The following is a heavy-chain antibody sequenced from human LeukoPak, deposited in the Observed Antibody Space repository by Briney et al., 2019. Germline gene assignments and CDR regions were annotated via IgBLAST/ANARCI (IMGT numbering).Heavy chain of an antibody. CDR1: GGSISGTNW. CDR3: SRESGPFSPFGF. V-gene: IGHV4-4*02. Sequence: PSETLSLTCGVSGGSISGTNWWSWVRQSPGQGLEWIGEISLRGLTNYNPSLRSRLTMSLDESKNQVSLNLTSVTAADTAVYYCSRESGPFSPFGFWGQGTLVSVLS. CDR2: ISLRGLT. J-gene: IGHJ4*02. D-gene: IGHD1-26*01.